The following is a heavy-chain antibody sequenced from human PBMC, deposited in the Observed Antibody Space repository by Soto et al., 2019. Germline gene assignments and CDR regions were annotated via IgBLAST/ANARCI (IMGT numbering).Heavy chain of an antibody. J-gene: IGHJ4*02. CDR3: ARRWGRTFDY. D-gene: IGHD7-27*01. V-gene: IGHV4-39*07. CDR2: IFYSGST. Sequence: SETLSLTCTVSGGSISSSIYYGGWIRRPPGKGLEWIGSIFYSGSTYYNPSLKSRVTISVDTSKNQFSLKLSSVTAADTAVYYCARRWGRTFDYWGQGTLVTVSS. CDR1: GGSISSSIYY.